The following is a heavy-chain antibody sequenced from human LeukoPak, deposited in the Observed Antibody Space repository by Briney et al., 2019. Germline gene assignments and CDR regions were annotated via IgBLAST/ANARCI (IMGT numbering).Heavy chain of an antibody. V-gene: IGHV1-69*04. Sequence: ASVKVSCKASGGTFSSYAIIWVRQAPGQGLEWMGRIIPILGIANYAQKFQGRVTITAEKSTSTAYMELSSLRSEDTAVYYCARLAYDSSGYYAFDIWGQGTMVTVSS. CDR3: ARLAYDSSGYYAFDI. CDR1: GGTFSSYA. CDR2: IIPILGIA. D-gene: IGHD3-22*01. J-gene: IGHJ3*02.